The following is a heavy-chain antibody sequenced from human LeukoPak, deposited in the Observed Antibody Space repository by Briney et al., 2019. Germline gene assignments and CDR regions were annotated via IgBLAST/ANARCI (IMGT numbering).Heavy chain of an antibody. Sequence: ASVKVSCKASGYTFTSYYMHWVRHAPGQGLEWMGIINPSGGSTSYAQKFQGRVTMTRDMSTSTVYMELSSLRSEDTAVYYCARDFFTMIVVAPSNWFDPWGQGTLVTVSS. D-gene: IGHD3-22*01. V-gene: IGHV1-46*01. J-gene: IGHJ5*02. CDR1: GYTFTSYY. CDR3: ARDFFTMIVVAPSNWFDP. CDR2: INPSGGST.